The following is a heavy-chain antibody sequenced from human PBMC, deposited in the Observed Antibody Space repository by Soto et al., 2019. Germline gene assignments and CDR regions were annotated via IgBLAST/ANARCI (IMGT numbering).Heavy chain of an antibody. CDR3: AKDLQAYTCDDPYYYYGMDV. CDR2: ISGSGGSR. D-gene: IGHD1-20*01. CDR1: GFTFSSYA. Sequence: EVQLLESGGGLVQPGGSLRLSCAASGFTFSSYAMSWVRQAPGKGLEWVSAISGSGGSRYYADSVKGRFTISRDNSKNTLYMQLNSLRAEDTAVDYCAKDLQAYTCDDPYYYYGMDVWGQGTTVTVSS. J-gene: IGHJ6*02. V-gene: IGHV3-23*01.